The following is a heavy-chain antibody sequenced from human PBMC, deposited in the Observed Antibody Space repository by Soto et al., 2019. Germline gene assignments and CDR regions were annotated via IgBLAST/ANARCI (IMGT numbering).Heavy chain of an antibody. D-gene: IGHD3-16*01. Sequence: QVHLEESGGGLVKPGGSLRLSCTASGFIFSDYYMSWIRQAPGKGLEWVSDISNSGRITHHADSVEGRFTISRGNAKDLLYLQMTSLGPEASAIYYGARDHGGGGLTLEYWGQGTLVTVSS. J-gene: IGHJ4*02. V-gene: IGHV3-11*01. CDR2: ISNSGRIT. CDR3: ARDHGGGGLTLEY. CDR1: GFIFSDYY.